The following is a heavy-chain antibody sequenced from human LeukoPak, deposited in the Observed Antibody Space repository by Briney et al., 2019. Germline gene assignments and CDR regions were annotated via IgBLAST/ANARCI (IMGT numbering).Heavy chain of an antibody. J-gene: IGHJ3*02. Sequence: PGGSLRLFCAASGFTFSSHGMHWVRQAPGKGLEWVADIWYDGSNKYYADSVKGRFTISRDNYKNTLYLQMNSLRAEDTAVYYCAKPWYSGSYSDAFDIWGQGTMVTVSS. CDR3: AKPWYSGSYSDAFDI. CDR2: IWYDGSNK. CDR1: GFTFSSHG. V-gene: IGHV3-33*06. D-gene: IGHD1-26*01.